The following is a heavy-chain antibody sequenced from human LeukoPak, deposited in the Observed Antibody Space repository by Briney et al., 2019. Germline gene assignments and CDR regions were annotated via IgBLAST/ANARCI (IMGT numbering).Heavy chain of an antibody. Sequence: ASVKVSCKASGYTLTTYCLHWVRQAPGQGLEWMGVFDPSGSGTRYVQKFQGRVSMTRDASTSTVYMVLSSLRSEDTAVYYCAAWKGCSNGWYGPYDYWGQGTLVTVS. CDR2: FDPSGSGT. D-gene: IGHD6-19*01. J-gene: IGHJ4*02. V-gene: IGHV1-46*01. CDR1: GYTLTTYC. CDR3: AAWKGCSNGWYGPYDY.